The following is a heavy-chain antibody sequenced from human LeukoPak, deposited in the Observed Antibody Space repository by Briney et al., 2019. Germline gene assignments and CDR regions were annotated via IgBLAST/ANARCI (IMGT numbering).Heavy chain of an antibody. V-gene: IGHV1-2*02. CDR1: GYTFTGYY. CDR3: ARREVLRYFDWLSSPNFDY. D-gene: IGHD3-9*01. J-gene: IGHJ4*02. CDR2: INPNSGGT. Sequence: ASVKVSCKASGYTFTGYYMHWVRQAPGQGLEWMGWINPNSGGTNYAQKFQGRVSMTRDTSISTAYMELSRLRSDDTAVYYCARREVLRYFDWLSSPNFDYWGQGTLVTVSS.